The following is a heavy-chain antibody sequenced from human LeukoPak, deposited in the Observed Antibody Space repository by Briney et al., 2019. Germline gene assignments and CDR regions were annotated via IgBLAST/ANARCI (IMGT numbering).Heavy chain of an antibody. CDR3: ARAVNIEMDV. Sequence: EASVKVSCKASGYTFTGYYMHWVRQATGQGLEWMGWMNPNSGNTGYAQKFQGRVTMTRNTSISTAYMELSSLRSEDTAVYYCARAVNIEMDVWGQGTTVTVSS. CDR2: MNPNSGNT. CDR1: GYTFTGYY. D-gene: IGHD2/OR15-2a*01. J-gene: IGHJ6*02. V-gene: IGHV1-8*02.